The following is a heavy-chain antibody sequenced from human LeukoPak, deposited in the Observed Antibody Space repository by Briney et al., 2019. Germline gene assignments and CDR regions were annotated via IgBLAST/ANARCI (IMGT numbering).Heavy chain of an antibody. D-gene: IGHD4-17*01. CDR3: ARGGMTTVTTWDYGMDV. Sequence: ASVKVSCKASGYTFTSYGISWVRQAPGQGLEWMGWISAYNGNTNYAQKLQGRVTMTTDTSTSTAYMELRSLRSEDTAVYYCARGGMTTVTTWDYGMDVWGQGTTVTVSS. CDR1: GYTFTSYG. CDR2: ISAYNGNT. V-gene: IGHV1-18*01. J-gene: IGHJ6*02.